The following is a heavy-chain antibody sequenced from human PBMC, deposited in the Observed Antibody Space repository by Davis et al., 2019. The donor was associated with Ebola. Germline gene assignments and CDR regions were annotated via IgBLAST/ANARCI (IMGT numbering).Heavy chain of an antibody. D-gene: IGHD3-10*01. CDR1: GYTFTGYN. J-gene: IGHJ4*02. V-gene: IGHV1-2*02. Sequence: ASVKVSCKASGYTFTGYNMHWVRQAPGQGLEWMGWINPDTSSTNYVQKFQGRVTMTTDTSTTTVYMELRSLRSDDTAVYYCARGKYYPEYWGQGTLVTVSS. CDR2: INPDTSST. CDR3: ARGKYYPEY.